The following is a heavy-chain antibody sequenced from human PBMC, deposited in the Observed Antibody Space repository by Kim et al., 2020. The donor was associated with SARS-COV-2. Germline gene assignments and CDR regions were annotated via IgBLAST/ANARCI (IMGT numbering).Heavy chain of an antibody. D-gene: IGHD1-26*01. Sequence: ASVKVSCKASGYTFTSYAMHWVRQAPGQRLEWMGWINAGNGNTKYSQKFQGRVTITRDTSASTAYMELSSLRSEDTAVYYCARISSGSYPDDYFDYWGQGTLVTVSS. J-gene: IGHJ4*02. CDR1: GYTFTSYA. CDR3: ARISSGSYPDDYFDY. V-gene: IGHV1-3*01. CDR2: INAGNGNT.